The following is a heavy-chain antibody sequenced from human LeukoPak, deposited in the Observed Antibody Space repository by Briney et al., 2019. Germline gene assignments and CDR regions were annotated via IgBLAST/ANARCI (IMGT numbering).Heavy chain of an antibody. CDR3: ARGGGSPDY. V-gene: IGHV3-23*01. D-gene: IGHD1-26*01. CDR2: ISGSGGST. J-gene: IGHJ4*02. Sequence: PGGSLRLSCAASGFTFSSYAMSWVRQAPGKGLEWVSAISGSGGSTYYADSVKGRFTISRGNAKNSLYLQMNSLRAEDTAMYYCARGGGSPDYWGQGTLVTVSS. CDR1: GFTFSSYA.